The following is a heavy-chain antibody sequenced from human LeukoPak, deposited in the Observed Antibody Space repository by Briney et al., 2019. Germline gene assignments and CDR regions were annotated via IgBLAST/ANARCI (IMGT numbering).Heavy chain of an antibody. J-gene: IGHJ4*02. D-gene: IGHD3-3*01. V-gene: IGHV3-23*01. CDR3: ASGIAIFGAPLDY. Sequence: PGGSLRLSCAVSGFTFSSYAMSWVRQAPGKGLRWVSTISGGAGSTYYADSVKGRFTISRDNSKNTLYLQMNSLRAEDTALYYCASGIAIFGAPLDYWGQGTLVTVSS. CDR1: GFTFSSYA. CDR2: ISGGAGST.